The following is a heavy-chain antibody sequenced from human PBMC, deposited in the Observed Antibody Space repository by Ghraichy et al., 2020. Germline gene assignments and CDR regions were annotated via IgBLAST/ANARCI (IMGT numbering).Heavy chain of an antibody. D-gene: IGHD6-25*01. Sequence: GGSLRLSCAASGFTVSTYWMHWVRQAPGKGLMWVSRINSEGSSTSYADFVKGRFTISRDNAKNSLYLQMNSLRVEDTGVYFCARDGEAAAGCYTFDYWGQGTLVTVSS. CDR3: ARDGEAAAGCYTFDY. J-gene: IGHJ4*02. CDR2: INSEGSST. CDR1: GFTVSTYW. V-gene: IGHV3-74*01.